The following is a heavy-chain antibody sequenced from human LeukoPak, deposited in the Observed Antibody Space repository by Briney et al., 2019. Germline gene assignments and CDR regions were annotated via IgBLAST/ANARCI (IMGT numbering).Heavy chain of an antibody. Sequence: NPSETLSLTCAVYGGSFSGYYWSWIRQPPGKGLEWIGEINHSGSTNYNPSLKSRVTMSVDTSKNQFSLKLSSVTAADTAVYFSESTIGGVSFGVHWGQGTLVTVSS. D-gene: IGHD3-16*01. CDR1: GGSFSGYY. V-gene: IGHV4-34*01. CDR3: ESTIGGVSFGVH. CDR2: INHSGST. J-gene: IGHJ1*01.